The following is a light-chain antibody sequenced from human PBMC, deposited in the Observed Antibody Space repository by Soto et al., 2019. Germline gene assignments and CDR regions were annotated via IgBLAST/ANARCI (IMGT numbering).Light chain of an antibody. CDR2: EVN. Sequence: QSALTQPASVSGSPRQSITISCTGASSDVGSYTYFSWYQQHPGKAPKLMIYEVNNRPSGVSNRFSGSKSGNTASLTISGLQAEDEADYYCSSYTSSSTLYVFGTGTKVTVL. V-gene: IGLV2-14*01. CDR1: SSDVGSYTY. J-gene: IGLJ1*01. CDR3: SSYTSSSTLYV.